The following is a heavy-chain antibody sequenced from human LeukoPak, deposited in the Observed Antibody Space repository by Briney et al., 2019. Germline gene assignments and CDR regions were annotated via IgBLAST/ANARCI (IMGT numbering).Heavy chain of an antibody. D-gene: IGHD4-17*01. CDR1: GDSISRGDYY. CDR3: ARVGAAGEGVDY. J-gene: IGHJ4*02. CDR2: IYTSGST. V-gene: IGHV4-61*02. Sequence: SETLSLTCTVSGDSISRGDYYWGWIRQPAGKGLEWIGRIYTSGSTNYNPSLKSRVTMSVDTSKNQFSLKLSSVTAADTAVYYCARVGAAGEGVDYWGQGTLVTVSS.